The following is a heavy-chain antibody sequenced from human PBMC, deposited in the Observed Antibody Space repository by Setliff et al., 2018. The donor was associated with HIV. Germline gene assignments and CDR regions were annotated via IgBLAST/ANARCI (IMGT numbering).Heavy chain of an antibody. CDR3: ARGRYNFWSGYSYFQH. CDR2: IIPILGIA. CDR1: GGTFSSFA. Sequence: SVKVSCKASGGTFSSFAISWVRQAPGQGLEWMGGIIPILGIANYAQKFQGRVTITADKSTSTAYMELSSLRSEDTAVYYCARGRYNFWSGYSYFQHWGQGTLVTVSS. V-gene: IGHV1-69*10. J-gene: IGHJ1*01. D-gene: IGHD3-3*01.